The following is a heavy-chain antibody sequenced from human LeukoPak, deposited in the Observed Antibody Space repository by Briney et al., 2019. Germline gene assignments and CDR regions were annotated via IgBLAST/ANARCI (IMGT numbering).Heavy chain of an antibody. J-gene: IGHJ3*02. CDR2: IYTSGST. CDR1: GGSISSYY. V-gene: IGHV4-4*07. CDR3: ARVPMTTLTFDI. Sequence: SETLSLTCTVSGGSISSYYWSWIRQPAGKGLEWIGRIYTSGSTNYNPSLKSRVTMSVDTSKNQFSLRLSSVTAADTAVYYCARVPMTTLTFDIWGQGTMVTVSS. D-gene: IGHD4-11*01.